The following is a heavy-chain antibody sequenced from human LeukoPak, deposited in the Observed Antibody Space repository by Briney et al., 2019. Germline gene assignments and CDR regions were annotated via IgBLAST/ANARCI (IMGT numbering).Heavy chain of an antibody. Sequence: GGSLRLSCAASGFTFSSYSMNWVRQAPGKGLEWVSYISSSSSTIYYADSVKGRFTTSRDNAKNSLYLQMNSLRDEDTAVYYCARYLTSSSWSRYYYYGMDVWGQGTTVTVSS. J-gene: IGHJ6*02. D-gene: IGHD6-13*01. V-gene: IGHV3-48*02. CDR2: ISSSSSTI. CDR3: ARYLTSSSWSRYYYYGMDV. CDR1: GFTFSSYS.